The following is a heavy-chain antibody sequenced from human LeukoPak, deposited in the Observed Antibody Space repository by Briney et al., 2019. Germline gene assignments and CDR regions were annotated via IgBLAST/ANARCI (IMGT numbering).Heavy chain of an antibody. Sequence: ASVKVSCKASGYTFTSYDINWVRQATGQGLEWMGWMNPNSGNTGYAQKFQGRVTMTRNTSISTAYMELSSLRSEDTAVYYCARGQVSHYDFWSGYYTYYYYYYMDVWGKGTTVTVSS. D-gene: IGHD3-3*01. CDR2: MNPNSGNT. CDR3: ARGQVSHYDFWSGYYTYYYYYYMDV. V-gene: IGHV1-8*01. CDR1: GYTFTSYD. J-gene: IGHJ6*03.